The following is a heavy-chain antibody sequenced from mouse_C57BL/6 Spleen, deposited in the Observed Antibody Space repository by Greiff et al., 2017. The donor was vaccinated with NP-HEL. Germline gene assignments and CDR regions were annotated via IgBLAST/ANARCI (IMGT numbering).Heavy chain of an antibody. CDR3: ARSGGYYWFAY. D-gene: IGHD2-3*01. Sequence: VQLQQSGAELVMPGASVKLSCKASGYTFTSYWMHWVKQRPGQGLEWIGEIDPSDSYTNYNQKFKGKSTLTVDKSSSTAYMQLSSLTSEDSAVYYCARSGGYYWFAYWGQGTLVTVSA. CDR1: GYTFTSYW. CDR2: IDPSDSYT. V-gene: IGHV1-69*01. J-gene: IGHJ3*01.